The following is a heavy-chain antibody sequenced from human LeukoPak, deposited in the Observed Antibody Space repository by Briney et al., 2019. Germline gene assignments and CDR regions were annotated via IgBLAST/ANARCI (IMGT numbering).Heavy chain of an antibody. V-gene: IGHV3-23*01. CDR2: ISGSGGST. J-gene: IGHJ6*02. D-gene: IGHD3-16*01. Sequence: GGSLRLSCAASGFTFSSYAMSWVRQAPGKGLEWVSAISGSGGSTYYADSVKGRFTISRDNSKNTLYLQMNSLRAEDTAVYYCAKDRQPPGGVTELPPLDVWGQGTTVTVSS. CDR3: AKDRQPPGGVTELPPLDV. CDR1: GFTFSSYA.